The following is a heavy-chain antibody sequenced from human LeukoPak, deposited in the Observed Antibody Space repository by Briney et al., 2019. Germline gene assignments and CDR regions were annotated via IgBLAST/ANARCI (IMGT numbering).Heavy chain of an antibody. Sequence: GRSLRLSCAASGFTVSSIYMTWVRQAPGKGLEWVSVICSGGSTYYADSVKGRFTISRDKSKNTLYLQMNSLRAEDTAVYYCGSGYYDVLTGHAYWGQGTLVTVSS. CDR1: GFTVSSIY. J-gene: IGHJ4*02. V-gene: IGHV3-53*01. D-gene: IGHD3-9*01. CDR2: ICSGGST. CDR3: GSGYYDVLTGHAY.